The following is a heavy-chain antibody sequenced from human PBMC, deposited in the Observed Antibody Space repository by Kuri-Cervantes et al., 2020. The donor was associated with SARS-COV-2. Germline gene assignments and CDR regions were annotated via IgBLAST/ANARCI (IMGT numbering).Heavy chain of an antibody. CDR2: INPNSGGT. Sequence: ASVKVSCKASGYTFTGYYMHWVRQAPGQGLEWMGWINPNSGGTNYAQKFQGWVTMTSDTSISTAYMELSRLRSDDTAVYYCARGIGDMSNFSNWFDPWGQGTLVTVSS. CDR1: GYTFTGYY. CDR3: ARGIGDMSNFSNWFDP. V-gene: IGHV1-2*04. D-gene: IGHD2-21*01. J-gene: IGHJ5*02.